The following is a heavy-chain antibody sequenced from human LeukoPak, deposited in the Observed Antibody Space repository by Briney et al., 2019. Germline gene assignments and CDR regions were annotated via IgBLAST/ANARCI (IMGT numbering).Heavy chain of an antibody. CDR1: GSSFTSYW. Sequence: GESLKISCKGSGSSFTSYWIGWVRQLPGKGLEGMGIIYPGDSDTRYSPSFQGQVTISADKSINTAYLQWSSLKASDTALYYCARRDYGGKQFDYWGQGTLVTVSS. J-gene: IGHJ4*02. CDR2: IYPGDSDT. D-gene: IGHD4-17*01. V-gene: IGHV5-51*01. CDR3: ARRDYGGKQFDY.